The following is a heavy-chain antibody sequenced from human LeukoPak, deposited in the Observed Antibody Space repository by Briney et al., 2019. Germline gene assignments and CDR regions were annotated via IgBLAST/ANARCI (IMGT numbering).Heavy chain of an antibody. J-gene: IGHJ4*02. Sequence: AASVKVSCKASGYTFTSSGISWVRQAPGQGLEWMGWISAYNGNTNYAQKLQGRVTMTTDTSTSTAYMELRSLRSDDTAVYYCARDKSMAYFDYWGQGTLVTVSS. CDR2: ISAYNGNT. CDR3: ARDKSMAYFDY. D-gene: IGHD5-24*01. CDR1: GYTFTSSG. V-gene: IGHV1-18*01.